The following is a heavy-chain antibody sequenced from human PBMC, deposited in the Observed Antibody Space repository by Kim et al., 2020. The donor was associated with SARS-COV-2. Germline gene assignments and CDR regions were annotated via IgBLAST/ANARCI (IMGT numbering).Heavy chain of an antibody. J-gene: IGHJ4*02. Sequence: SVKVSCKASGGTFSSYTISWVRQAPGQGLEWMGRIITILGIANYAQKFQGRVTFTVDKSMSTAYMELSSLRSEDTAVYYCARDGVPTNSDYDYVWGSYRSCYYFDCWGQGTLVTVSS. CDR3: ARDGVPTNSDYDYVWGSYRSCYYFDC. CDR2: IITILGIA. V-gene: IGHV1-69*04. D-gene: IGHD3-16*02. CDR1: GGTFSSYT.